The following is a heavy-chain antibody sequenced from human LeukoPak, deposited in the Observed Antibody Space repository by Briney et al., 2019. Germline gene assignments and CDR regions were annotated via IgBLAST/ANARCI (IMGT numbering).Heavy chain of an antibody. CDR3: AKDRSSRYDFWSGSFSHYYYYYMDV. D-gene: IGHD3-3*01. Sequence: PGGSLRLSCAASGFTFSSYAMSWVHQAPGKGLEWVSAISGGSADYADSVEGRFSISIDNSKNTLYLQMNSLRAEDTAVYYCAKDRSSRYDFWSGSFSHYYYYYMDVWGKGTTVTVSS. V-gene: IGHV3-23*01. CDR1: GFTFSSYA. CDR2: ISGGSA. J-gene: IGHJ6*03.